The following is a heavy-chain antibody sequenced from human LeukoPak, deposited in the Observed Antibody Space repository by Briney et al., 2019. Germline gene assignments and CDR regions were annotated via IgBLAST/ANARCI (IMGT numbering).Heavy chain of an antibody. CDR3: ARTGGSRSEIYDAFDY. CDR2: MNPNSGNT. Sequence: GASVKVSCKASGYTFTSYDINWVRQATGQGLEWMGWMNPNSGNTGYAQKFQGRVTMTRNTSISTAYIELSSLRSEDTPVYYCARTGGSRSEIYDAFDYWGQGTLVTVSS. CDR1: GYTFTSYD. J-gene: IGHJ4*02. V-gene: IGHV1-8*01. D-gene: IGHD3-22*01.